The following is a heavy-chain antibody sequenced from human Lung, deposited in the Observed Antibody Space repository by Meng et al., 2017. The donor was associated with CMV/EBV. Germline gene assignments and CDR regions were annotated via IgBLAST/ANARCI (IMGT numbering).Heavy chain of an antibody. CDR2: FDPEDGEA. CDR1: GYTLSELS. CDR3: AKVPRFYSYYGLDI. V-gene: IGHV1-24*01. J-gene: IGHJ6*02. Sequence: ASVKVSXKVSGYTLSELSMHWVRQAPGKGLEWMGGFDPEDGEAIYAQKFQGRVTMTEDTSTDTAYMELSSLRSDDTAVYYCAKVPRFYSYYGLDIWGQGTRVTVSS. D-gene: IGHD3-10*01.